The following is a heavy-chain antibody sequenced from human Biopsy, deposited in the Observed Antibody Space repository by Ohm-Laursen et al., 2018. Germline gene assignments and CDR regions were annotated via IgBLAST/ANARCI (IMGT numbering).Heavy chain of an antibody. D-gene: IGHD2/OR15-2a*01. CDR1: GGSISSDY. Sequence: SETLSLTCAVSGGSISSDYWSWTRQPPGKGLEWIGYIYYSGSTNYNPSLKSRVTISVDTSKNQFSLRLNSVTAADTAVYYCARATNSTGWPYYYFYGMDVWGQGTTVTVSS. CDR2: IYYSGST. V-gene: IGHV4-59*01. J-gene: IGHJ6*02. CDR3: ARATNSTGWPYYYFYGMDV.